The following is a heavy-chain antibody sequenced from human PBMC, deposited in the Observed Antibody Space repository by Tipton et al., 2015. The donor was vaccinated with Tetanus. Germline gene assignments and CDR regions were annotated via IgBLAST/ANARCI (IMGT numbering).Heavy chain of an antibody. CDR2: ISYSGST. V-gene: IGHV4-59*08. D-gene: IGHD2-2*01. CDR1: GGSVNNYY. Sequence: TLSLTCTVSGGSVNNYYWSWIRQPPGKGLEWIGYISYSGSTNSNPSLKSRVTISVDASKNQFSLELTSVTAADTAVYYCARGLTSPSMGVWFDPWGQGTLVTVSS. CDR3: ARGLTSPSMGVWFDP. J-gene: IGHJ5*02.